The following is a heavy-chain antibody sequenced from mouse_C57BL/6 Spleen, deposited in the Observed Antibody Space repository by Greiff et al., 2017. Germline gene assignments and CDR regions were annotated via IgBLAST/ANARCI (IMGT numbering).Heavy chain of an antibody. CDR3: ARGTGFDY. Sequence: VQLQQSGPELVKPGASVKISCKASGYSFTDYNMNWVKQSNGKRLEWMGVINPNYSTTSYNQTFKGKATLTVYQCSSTAYMQLNSLTSADSAVYYCARGTGFDYGGQGTTLTVSS. J-gene: IGHJ2*01. D-gene: IGHD4-1*01. V-gene: IGHV1-39*01. CDR2: INPNYSTT. CDR1: GYSFTDYN.